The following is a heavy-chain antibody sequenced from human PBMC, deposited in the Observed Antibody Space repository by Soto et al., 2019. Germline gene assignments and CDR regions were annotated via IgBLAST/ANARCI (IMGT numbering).Heavy chain of an antibody. V-gene: IGHV4-4*02. Sequence: QVQLQESGPGLVKPSGTLSLTCAVSGGSFTSNNWWTWVRQPPGQGLGWIGEIYRNGSTNYNPYLKSRVTISRDKSENQFSLKVTSLTAADTAVYYCASRDPGTSVDYWGQGTLVTVSS. CDR3: ASRDPGTSVDY. CDR2: IYRNGST. J-gene: IGHJ4*02. D-gene: IGHD1-7*01. CDR1: GGSFTSNNW.